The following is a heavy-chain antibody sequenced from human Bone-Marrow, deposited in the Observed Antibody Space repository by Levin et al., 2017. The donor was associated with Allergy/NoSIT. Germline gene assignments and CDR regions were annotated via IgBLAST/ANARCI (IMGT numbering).Heavy chain of an antibody. CDR2: IYPGDSDT. D-gene: IGHD3-16*01. CDR1: GYRFTTYW. J-gene: IGHJ5*02. CDR3: VKFYDYAPQFWFDP. Sequence: RGESLKISCKGSGYRFTTYWIGWVRQLPGKGLEWIGIIYPGDSDTRYSPAFQGQVTISADTSISTAYLQWRSLKASDSAMYYCVKFYDYAPQFWFDPWGQGTLVTVSS. V-gene: IGHV5-51*01.